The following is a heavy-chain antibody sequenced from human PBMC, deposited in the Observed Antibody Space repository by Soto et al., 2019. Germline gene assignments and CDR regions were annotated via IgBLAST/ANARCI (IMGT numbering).Heavy chain of an antibody. V-gene: IGHV4-4*02. CDR3: ARTSTSVTRFDY. D-gene: IGHD1-1*01. J-gene: IGHJ4*02. CDR1: GGSISTSNW. CDR2: VYHSGST. Sequence: QVQLQESGPGLVKPSGTLSLTCAVSGGSISTSNWWSWVRQPPGKGLEWIGEVYHSGSTNYNPSCKSRVAMSVDKSKNQFSLKSNSVTAADTALYYCARTSTSVTRFDYWGQGSMVTVSS.